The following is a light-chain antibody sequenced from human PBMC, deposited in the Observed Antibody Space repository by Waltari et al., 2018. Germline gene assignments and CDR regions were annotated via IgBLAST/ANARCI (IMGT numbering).Light chain of an antibody. Sequence: DIQMTQSPSSLSASVGDTVTITCRASQTISSWLAWYQQKPGKAPKLLIYKASSFQSGVPSRFSGSGSGTDFTLTFSSLQPEDFATYYCLQYSSSPWTFGQGTKVEIK. V-gene: IGKV1-5*03. CDR3: LQYSSSPWT. J-gene: IGKJ1*01. CDR2: KAS. CDR1: QTISSW.